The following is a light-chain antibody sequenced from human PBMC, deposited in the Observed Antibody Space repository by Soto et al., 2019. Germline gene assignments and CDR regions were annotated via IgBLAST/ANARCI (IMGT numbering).Light chain of an antibody. CDR3: QQSFRPLWT. CDR1: QSISNY. CDR2: AAS. J-gene: IGKJ1*01. Sequence: DIQMTQSPSSLSASVGDRVTITFRASQSISNYLNWYQQKPGKAPNLLIYAASSMQSGVPSRFSGSGSETDFTLTISSLQPDDSATYHCQQSFRPLWTFGQGTKVEV. V-gene: IGKV1-39*01.